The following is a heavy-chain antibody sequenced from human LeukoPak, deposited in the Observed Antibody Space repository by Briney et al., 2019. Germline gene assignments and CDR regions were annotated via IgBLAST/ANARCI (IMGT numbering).Heavy chain of an antibody. J-gene: IGHJ6*02. D-gene: IGHD1/OR15-1a*01. CDR3: ARNNDMDV. CDR2: INHNGNVN. V-gene: IGHV3-7*03. Sequence: GGSLRLSCAASGFTFSSYWMNWARQAPGKGLEWVASINHNGNVNYYVDSVKGRFTISRDTAKNSLYLQMNNLRAEDTALYYCARNNDMDVWGQGTTVIVSS. CDR1: GFTFSSYW.